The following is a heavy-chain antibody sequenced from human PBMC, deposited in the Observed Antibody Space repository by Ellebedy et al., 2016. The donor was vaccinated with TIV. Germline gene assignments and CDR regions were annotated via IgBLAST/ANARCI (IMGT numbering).Heavy chain of an antibody. J-gene: IGHJ5*02. Sequence: ASVKVSCKASGYAFGSYSISWVRQAPGQGLEWMGWISPYTGDTDYAQNFQGRVTLTTDRSTATAYMDLRSLRSDDTAVYYCARDMVQGMMAKYLWFDHWGQGTLVTVSS. CDR2: ISPYTGDT. CDR3: ARDMVQGMMAKYLWFDH. D-gene: IGHD2/OR15-2a*01. V-gene: IGHV1-18*01. CDR1: GYAFGSYS.